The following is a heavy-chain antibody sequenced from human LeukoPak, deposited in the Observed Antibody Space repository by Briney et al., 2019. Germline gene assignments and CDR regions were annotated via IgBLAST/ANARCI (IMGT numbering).Heavy chain of an antibody. D-gene: IGHD1-26*01. CDR1: GGSISSYY. J-gene: IGHJ4*02. CDR3: ARDPTRELLPGYYFDY. CDR2: IYYSGST. Sequence: SDTLSLTCTVSGGSISSYYWSWIRQPPGKGLEWIGYIYYSGSTNYNPSLKSRVTISVDTSKNQFSLKLSSVTAADTAVYYCARDPTRELLPGYYFDYWGQGTLVTVSS. V-gene: IGHV4-59*01.